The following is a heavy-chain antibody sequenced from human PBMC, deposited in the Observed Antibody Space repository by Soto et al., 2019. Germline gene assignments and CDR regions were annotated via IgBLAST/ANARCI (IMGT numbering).Heavy chain of an antibody. J-gene: IGHJ4*02. V-gene: IGHV3-30*18. Sequence: PGGSLRLSCAASGFTFSSYGMHWVRQAPGKGLEWVAVISYDGSNKYYADSVKGRFTISRDNSKNTLYLQMNSLRAEDTAVYYCAKDQRITMNRAEVCYFAYWGQGTLVTVSS. CDR1: GFTFSSYG. CDR3: AKDQRITMNRAEVCYFAY. D-gene: IGHD3-22*01. CDR2: ISYDGSNK.